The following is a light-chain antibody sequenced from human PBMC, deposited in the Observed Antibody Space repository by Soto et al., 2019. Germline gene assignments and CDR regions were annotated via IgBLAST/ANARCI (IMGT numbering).Light chain of an antibody. CDR2: GAS. Sequence: EIALTQSPATLSLSPGERATLSCRTSQSVSSDHLAWYQQKSGQAPRLLIYGASNRATGIPDRFSGSGSGTDFTLTISRLEPEDFAVYYCQQYSSSLITVGQGTRLEIK. CDR3: QQYSSSLIT. V-gene: IGKV3-20*01. CDR1: QSVSSDH. J-gene: IGKJ5*01.